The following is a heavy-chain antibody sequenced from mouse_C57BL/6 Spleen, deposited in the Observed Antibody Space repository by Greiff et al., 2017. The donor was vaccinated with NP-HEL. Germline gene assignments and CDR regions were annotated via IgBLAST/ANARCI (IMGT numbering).Heavy chain of an antibody. J-gene: IGHJ1*03. CDR3: ARVTTVPWYFDV. D-gene: IGHD1-1*01. V-gene: IGHV3-6*01. CDR1: GYSITSGYY. CDR2: ISYDGSN. Sequence: ESGPGLVKPSQSLSLTCSVTGYSITSGYYWNWIRQFPGNKLEWMGYISYDGSNNYNPSLKNRISITRDTSKNQFFLKLNSVTTEDTATYYCARVTTVPWYFDVWGTGTTVTVSS.